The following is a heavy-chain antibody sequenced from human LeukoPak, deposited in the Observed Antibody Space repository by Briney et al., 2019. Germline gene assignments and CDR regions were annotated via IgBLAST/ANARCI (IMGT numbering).Heavy chain of an antibody. V-gene: IGHV3-7*01. CDR3: TRDRAYGALDY. Sequence: GGSLRLSCAASGFTFSTSWMTWVRQAPGKGLEWVANINGDGSLNGHVASVKGRFTISRDNAKNSVYPQMISLRDEDTAVYYCTRDRAYGALDYWGQGTLVTVSS. D-gene: IGHD4/OR15-4a*01. CDR1: GFTFSTSW. J-gene: IGHJ4*02. CDR2: INGDGSLN.